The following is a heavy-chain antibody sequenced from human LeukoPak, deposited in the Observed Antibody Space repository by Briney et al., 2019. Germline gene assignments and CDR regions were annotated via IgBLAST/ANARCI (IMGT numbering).Heavy chain of an antibody. V-gene: IGHV4-39*07. CDR3: ARDLRWSHDAFDI. D-gene: IGHD4-23*01. CDR2: IYYSGST. J-gene: IGHJ3*02. CDR1: GGSISSSSYY. Sequence: SETLSLTCTVSGGSISSSSYYWGWIRQPPGKGLEWIGSIYYSGSTYYNPSLKSRVTISVDTSKNQFSLKLSSVTAADTAVYYCARDLRWSHDAFDIWGQGTMVTVSS.